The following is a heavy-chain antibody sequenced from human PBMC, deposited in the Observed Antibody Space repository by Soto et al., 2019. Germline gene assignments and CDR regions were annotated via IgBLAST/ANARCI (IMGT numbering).Heavy chain of an antibody. V-gene: IGHV4-39*01. J-gene: IGHJ5*02. Sequence: SETLSLTCTVSGGSISSSSYYWGWIRQPPGKGLEWIGSIYYSGSTYYNPSLKSRVTISVDTSKNQFSLKLSSVTAADKAVYYCARLGGNKIGDNNWFDPWGQGTLVTVS. CDR1: GGSISSSSYY. D-gene: IGHD3-16*01. CDR2: IYYSGST. CDR3: ARLGGNKIGDNNWFDP.